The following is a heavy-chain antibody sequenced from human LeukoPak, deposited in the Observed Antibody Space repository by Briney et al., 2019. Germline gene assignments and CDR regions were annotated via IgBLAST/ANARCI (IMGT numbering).Heavy chain of an antibody. CDR1: GFTFSSYS. CDR2: ISSSSSYI. CDR3: ARTAWELRTPIDY. Sequence: GGSLRLSCAASGFTFSSYSMNWVRQAPGKGLEGVSSISSSSSYIYYADSGKGRFTISRDNAKNSLYLQMNSLKAEDTAVYYCARTAWELRTPIDYWGQGTLVTVSS. J-gene: IGHJ4*02. D-gene: IGHD1-26*01. V-gene: IGHV3-21*01.